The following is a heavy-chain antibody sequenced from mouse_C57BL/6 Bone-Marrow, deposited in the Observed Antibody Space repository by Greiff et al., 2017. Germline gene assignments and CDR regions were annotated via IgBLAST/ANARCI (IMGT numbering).Heavy chain of an antibody. CDR3: ARPTMVTTEETTVYYYAMDY. D-gene: IGHD2-2*01. V-gene: IGHV5-12*01. J-gene: IGHJ4*01. CDR1: GFTFSDYY. CDR2: ISNGGGST. Sequence: EVKLMESGGGLVQPGGSLKLSCAASGFTFSDYYMYWFRQTPEKRLEWVAYISNGGGSTYYPDTVKGRFTISRDNAKNTLYLQMSRLKSEDTAMYYCARPTMVTTEETTVYYYAMDYWGQGTSVTVSS.